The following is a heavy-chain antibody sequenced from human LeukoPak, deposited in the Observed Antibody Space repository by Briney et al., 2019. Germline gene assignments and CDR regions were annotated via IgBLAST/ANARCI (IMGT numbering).Heavy chain of an antibody. CDR2: IYYSGST. J-gene: IGHJ3*02. V-gene: IGHV4-59*01. Sequence: SETLYLTCTVPGGSISSYYWSWIRQPPGKGLEWIGDIYYSGSTNYNPSLKSRVTISVDTSKNQFSLKLSSVTAADTAVYYCARDLYYGVGPNVCYAFDIWGQGTMVTVSS. CDR3: ARDLYYGVGPNVCYAFDI. D-gene: IGHD3-3*01. CDR1: GGSISSYY.